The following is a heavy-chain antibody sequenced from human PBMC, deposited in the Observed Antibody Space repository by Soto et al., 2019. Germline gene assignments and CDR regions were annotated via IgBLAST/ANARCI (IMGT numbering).Heavy chain of an antibody. J-gene: IGHJ6*02. V-gene: IGHV1-69*01. D-gene: IGHD5-18*01. CDR2: IIPIFGTA. CDR1: GGTFSSYA. Sequence: QVQLVQSGAEVKKPGSSVKVSCKASGGTFSSYAISWVRQAPGQGLEWMGGIIPIFGTANYAQKFQGSVTITADESTRTAYMELSSLGSEDTAVYYCARGGGYSYGDYYYGMDAWGQGTTVIVSS. CDR3: ARGGGYSYGDYYYGMDA.